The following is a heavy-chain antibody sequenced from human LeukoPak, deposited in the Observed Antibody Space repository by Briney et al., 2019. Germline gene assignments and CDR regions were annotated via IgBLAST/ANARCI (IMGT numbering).Heavy chain of an antibody. D-gene: IGHD6-13*01. CDR2: IWYDGSNK. J-gene: IGHJ3*02. V-gene: IGHV3-33*08. Sequence: PGGSLRLSYAASGFTFSSYVMSWVRQAPGKGLEWVAVIWYDGSNKYYADSVKGRFTICRDNSKNTLYLQMNSLRAEDTAVYYCAREGAAAATGAFDIWGQGTMVTVSS. CDR1: GFTFSSYV. CDR3: AREGAAAATGAFDI.